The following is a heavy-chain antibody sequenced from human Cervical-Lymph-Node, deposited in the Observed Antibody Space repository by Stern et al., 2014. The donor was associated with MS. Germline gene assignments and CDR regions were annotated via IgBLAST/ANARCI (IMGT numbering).Heavy chain of an antibody. CDR1: GYSFTDYY. V-gene: IGHV1-46*01. Sequence: VQLVESGADVKRSGASVTLSCKASGYSFTDYYIQWVRQAPGQGLEWMGMINPNDGDTGYAPRFQGRVTLTRDTSTNTAYIQLSSLRSDDTAVYFCARWGLHKQLDYWGQGTLVTVSS. CDR2: INPNDGDT. CDR3: ARWGLHKQLDY. D-gene: IGHD2-21*02. J-gene: IGHJ4*02.